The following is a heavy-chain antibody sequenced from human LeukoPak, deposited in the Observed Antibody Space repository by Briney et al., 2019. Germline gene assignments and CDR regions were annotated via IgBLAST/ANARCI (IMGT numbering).Heavy chain of an antibody. Sequence: GGSLRLSCAASGFTFDDYGMSWVRQAPGKGLEWVSGINWNGGSTGYADSVKGRFTISRDNAKNSLYLQMNSLRAEDTALYYCARDGDIVVVPAAIHLNYWGQGTLVTVSS. D-gene: IGHD2-2*01. CDR3: ARDGDIVVVPAAIHLNY. CDR2: INWNGGST. CDR1: GFTFDDYG. V-gene: IGHV3-20*04. J-gene: IGHJ4*02.